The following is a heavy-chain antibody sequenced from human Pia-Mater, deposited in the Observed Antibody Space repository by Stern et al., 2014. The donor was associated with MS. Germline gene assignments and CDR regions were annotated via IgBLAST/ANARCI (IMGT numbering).Heavy chain of an antibody. Sequence: VQLVQSGGGLVQPGGSLRLSCAASGLTLSSYWMSWVRQAPGKGLEWVANIKQDGSEKYYVDSVKGRFTISRDNAKNSLFLQMNSLRAGDTAVYYCAADTRAMTVFYWGQGTLVTVSS. CDR3: AADTRAMTVFY. D-gene: IGHD2-21*02. V-gene: IGHV3-7*01. J-gene: IGHJ4*02. CDR1: GLTLSSYW. CDR2: IKQDGSEK.